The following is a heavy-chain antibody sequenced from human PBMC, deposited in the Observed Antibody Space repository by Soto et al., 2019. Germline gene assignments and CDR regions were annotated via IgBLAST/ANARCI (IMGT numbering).Heavy chain of an antibody. CDR3: ARGVRRRFGELPTYYFDY. Sequence: PSETLSLTCTVSGGSISSYYWSWIRQPPGKGLEWIGYIYYSGSTNYNPSLKSRVTISVDTSKNQFSLKLSSVTAADTAVYYCARGVRRRFGELPTYYFDYWGQGTLVTVSS. CDR2: IYYSGST. CDR1: GGSISSYY. D-gene: IGHD3-10*01. V-gene: IGHV4-59*01. J-gene: IGHJ4*02.